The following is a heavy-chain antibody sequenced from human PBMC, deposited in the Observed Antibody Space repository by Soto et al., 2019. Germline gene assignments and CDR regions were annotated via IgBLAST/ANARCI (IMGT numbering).Heavy chain of an antibody. D-gene: IGHD6-19*01. CDR1: GFTFSSYS. V-gene: IGHV3-48*02. CDR2: ISSSSSTI. CDR3: ARGYSSGWYADLDY. J-gene: IGHJ4*02. Sequence: VQLVESGGGLVQPGGSLRLSCAASGFTFSSYSMNWVRQAPGKGLEWVSYISSSSSTIYYADSVKGRFTISRDNAKNSLYLQMNSLRDEDTAVYYCARGYSSGWYADLDYWGQGTLVTVSS.